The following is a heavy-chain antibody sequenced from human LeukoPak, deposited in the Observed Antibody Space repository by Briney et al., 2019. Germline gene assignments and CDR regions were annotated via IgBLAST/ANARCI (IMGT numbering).Heavy chain of an antibody. Sequence: ASVKVSCKASGYTFTSYDINWVRQATGQGLEWMGWMNPNSGNTGYAQKFQGRVTMTRNTSISTAYMELSSLRSEDTAVYYCARDSAVRGVLGLWGQGTLVTVSS. CDR1: GYTFTSYD. J-gene: IGHJ4*02. CDR3: ARDSAVRGVLGL. D-gene: IGHD3-10*01. CDR2: MNPNSGNT. V-gene: IGHV1-8*01.